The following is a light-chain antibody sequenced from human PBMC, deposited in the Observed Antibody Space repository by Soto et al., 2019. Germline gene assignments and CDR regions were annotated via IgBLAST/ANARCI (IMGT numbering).Light chain of an antibody. CDR3: QQYNDWPRT. J-gene: IGKJ1*01. CDR1: QSVSNN. Sequence: EIVMTQSPATLSVSPGERATLSCRASQSVSNNLAWYQQKPGQAPRLLIYGASTRATGIPARFSGSGSGTEFTLTISSLQSEDFAFYYCQQYNDWPRTFSQGTKVEIK. CDR2: GAS. V-gene: IGKV3-15*01.